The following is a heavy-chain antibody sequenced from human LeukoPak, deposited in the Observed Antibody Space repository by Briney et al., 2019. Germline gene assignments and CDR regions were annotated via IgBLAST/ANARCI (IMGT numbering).Heavy chain of an antibody. D-gene: IGHD1-26*01. Sequence: SVKVSCKASGGTFSSYAISWVRQAPGQGLELMGGIIPIFGTANYAQKFQGRVTITTDESTSTAYMELSSLRSEDTAVYYCASGPGGGSYSRFDYWGQGTLVTVSS. CDR3: ASGPGGGSYSRFDY. CDR1: GGTFSSYA. CDR2: IIPIFGTA. J-gene: IGHJ4*02. V-gene: IGHV1-69*05.